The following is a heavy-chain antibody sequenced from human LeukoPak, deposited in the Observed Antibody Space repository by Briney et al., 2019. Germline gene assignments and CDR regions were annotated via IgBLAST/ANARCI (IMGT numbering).Heavy chain of an antibody. CDR3: ARGRRKLGDYFDY. Sequence: SVKVSCKASGYIFTDYGISWVRQAPGQGLEWMGGIIPIFGTANYAQKFQGRVTITADESTSTAYMELSSLRSEDTAVYYCARGRRKLGDYFDYWGQGTLVTVSS. D-gene: IGHD7-27*01. V-gene: IGHV1-69*13. CDR1: GYIFTDYG. CDR2: IIPIFGTA. J-gene: IGHJ4*02.